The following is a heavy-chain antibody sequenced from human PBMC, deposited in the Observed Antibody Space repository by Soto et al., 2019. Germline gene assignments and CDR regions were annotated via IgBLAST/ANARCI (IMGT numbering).Heavy chain of an antibody. D-gene: IGHD3-22*01. J-gene: IGHJ4*02. V-gene: IGHV4-4*07. CDR1: GSSFTGDY. CDR3: ARDLPPYDRRRQSAGAFED. CDR2: VFGNGAGTP. Sequence: QVQLQESGPGLVRPSETLSLTCSVSGSSFTGDYWSWIRQPAGKGLEWIGRVFGNGAGTPIYNSSLKNRVTMSVDSSTKQFSLKLTSVTAADTAVYFCARDLPPYDRRRQSAGAFEDWGQGILATVSS.